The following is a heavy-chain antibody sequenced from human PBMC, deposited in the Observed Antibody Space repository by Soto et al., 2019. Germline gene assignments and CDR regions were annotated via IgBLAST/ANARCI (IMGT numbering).Heavy chain of an antibody. V-gene: IGHV4-30-2*01. J-gene: IGHJ4*02. CDR3: ASSGYYSFFDY. CDR1: GGSISSGGYS. CDR2: IYHSGST. D-gene: IGHD3-22*01. Sequence: SETLSLTCAVSGGSISSGGYSWSWIRQPPGKGLEWIGYIYHSGSTYYNPSLKSRVTISVDRSKNQFSLKLSSVTAADTAVYYCASSGYYSFFDYWGQGTLVTVSS.